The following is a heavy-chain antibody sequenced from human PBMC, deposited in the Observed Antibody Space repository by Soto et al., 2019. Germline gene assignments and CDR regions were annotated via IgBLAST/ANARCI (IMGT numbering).Heavy chain of an antibody. V-gene: IGHV3-30*03. CDR2: ISYDGSNK. CDR3: TTYSGKYQGRIDY. J-gene: IGHJ4*02. CDR1: GFTFSHYG. Sequence: QVQLVESGGGVVQPGRSLRLSCAASGFTFSHYGIHWVRQAPGKGLEWLAVISYDGSNKHYADSVKGRFTVSRDNSKNTLYLQTNSLRAEDTAVYFCTTYSGKYQGRIDYWGQGTLVTVSS. D-gene: IGHD1-26*01.